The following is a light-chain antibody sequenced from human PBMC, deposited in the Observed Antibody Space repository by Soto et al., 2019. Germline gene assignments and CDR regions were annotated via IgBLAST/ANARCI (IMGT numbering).Light chain of an antibody. CDR3: QKYNSAPQT. J-gene: IGKJ1*01. CDR1: QGIIDY. Sequence: DIQMTQSPSSLSASVGDRVTITCRASQGIIDYLAWYQQKPGKAPTLLIYAASTVASGVPSRFSGSGSGTDFTLTISSLQPEDVATYYCQKYNSAPQTCGPGTKVEIK. CDR2: AAS. V-gene: IGKV1-27*01.